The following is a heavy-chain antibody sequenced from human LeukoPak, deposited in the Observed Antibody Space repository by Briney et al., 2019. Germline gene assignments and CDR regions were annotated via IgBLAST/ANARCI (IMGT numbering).Heavy chain of an antibody. D-gene: IGHD6-19*01. CDR1: GFTFSSYA. J-gene: IGHJ4*02. V-gene: IGHV3-23*01. Sequence: GGSLRLSCTASGFTFSSYAVYWVRQAPGKGLEWVSGIFGSGGSAHYADSVKGRFTISRDNSQNTVYLQMNSLRAEDTAVYYCGKTTTGYSSGRNPAWPVDYWGQGTLVTVSS. CDR2: IFGSGGSA. CDR3: GKTTTGYSSGRNPAWPVDY.